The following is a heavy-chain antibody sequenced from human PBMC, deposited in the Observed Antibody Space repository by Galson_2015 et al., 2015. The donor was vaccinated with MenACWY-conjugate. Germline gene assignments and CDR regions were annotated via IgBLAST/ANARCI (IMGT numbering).Heavy chain of an antibody. D-gene: IGHD6-19*01. CDR2: IKPNSGGT. CDR1: GSTFTRYY. Sequence: SVKVSCKASGSTFTRYYMHWVRQAPGQGLEWMGWIKPNSGGTNYAQKFQGWVTMTRDTSISTAYMELSRLRSDDTAVYYCARDSSGGLQIDYWGQGTLVTVSS. V-gene: IGHV1-2*04. J-gene: IGHJ4*02. CDR3: ARDSSGGLQIDY.